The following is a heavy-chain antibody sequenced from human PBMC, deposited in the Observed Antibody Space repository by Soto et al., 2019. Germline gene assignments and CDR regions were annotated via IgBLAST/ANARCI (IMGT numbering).Heavy chain of an antibody. CDR2: INPSGGST. V-gene: IGHV1-46*01. CDR1: GYTFTSYY. D-gene: IGHD3-3*01. CDR3: ARDGSGGFLEFLIPNWSDP. J-gene: IGHJ5*02. Sequence: ASVKVSCKASGYTFTSYYMHWVRQAPGQGLEWMGIINPSGGSTSYAQKFQGRVTMTRDTSTSTVYMELSSLRSEDTAVYYCARDGSGGFLEFLIPNWSDPWGQGTLVTVSS.